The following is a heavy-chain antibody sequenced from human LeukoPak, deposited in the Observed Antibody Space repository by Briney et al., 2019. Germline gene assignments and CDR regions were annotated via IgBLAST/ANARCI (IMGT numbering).Heavy chain of an antibody. D-gene: IGHD3-22*01. CDR1: GGSMNNYY. CDR3: ARGRGDSKGTSFDF. V-gene: IGHV4-59*01. CDR2: IYHTGSA. Sequence: SETLSLTCTVSGGSMNNYYWSWIRQSPGKGLEWVGYIYHTGSATYKPSLKSRVTLSLDTSKNQFPLRLNSVTAADTAAYYCARGRGDSKGTSFDFWGQGTLVTVSS. J-gene: IGHJ4*02.